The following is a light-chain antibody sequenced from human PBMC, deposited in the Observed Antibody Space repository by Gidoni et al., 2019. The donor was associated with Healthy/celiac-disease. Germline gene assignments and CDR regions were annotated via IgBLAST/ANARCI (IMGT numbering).Light chain of an antibody. CDR2: DAS. V-gene: IGKV3-11*01. CDR3: QQRSNWLYT. J-gene: IGKJ2*01. CDR1: QSVSSY. Sequence: EIVLTQSPATLSLSPGERATLSCRASQSVSSYLAWYQQKPGKAPRLLIYDASNRATGIPARFSGSGSGTDFTLTISSLEPEDFAVYYCQQRSNWLYTFGQXTKLEIK.